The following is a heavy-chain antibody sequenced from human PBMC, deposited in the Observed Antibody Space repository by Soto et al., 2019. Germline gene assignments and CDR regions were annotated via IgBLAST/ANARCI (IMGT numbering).Heavy chain of an antibody. CDR3: ARDYYASGSYYNVTYYYYYGMDV. Sequence: SVKVSCKASGCTFSSYAISWVRQAPGQGLEWMGGIIPIFGTANYAQKFQGRVTITADESKSTAYMELSSLRSEDTAVYYCARDYYASGSYYNVTYYYYYGMDVWRQGRTFTVSS. J-gene: IGHJ6*02. V-gene: IGHV1-69*13. D-gene: IGHD3-10*01. CDR2: IIPIFGTA. CDR1: GCTFSSYA.